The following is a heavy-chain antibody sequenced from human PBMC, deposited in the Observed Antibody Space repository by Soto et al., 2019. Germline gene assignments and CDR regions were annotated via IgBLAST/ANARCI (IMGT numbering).Heavy chain of an antibody. V-gene: IGHV3-33*01. Sequence: QVELVESGGGVVQPGRSLRLSCAASRFTFSDYGMHWVRQTPGKGLEWLAFIWYDGTNKYYGEAVKGRSTISRDNSKNTLSLQMNSMSAEDTAIYYCARAQDPYCSGGSCYSPGGPWGQGTQVTVSS. CDR2: IWYDGTNK. J-gene: IGHJ5*02. CDR1: RFTFSDYG. CDR3: ARAQDPYCSGGSCYSPGGP. D-gene: IGHD2-15*01.